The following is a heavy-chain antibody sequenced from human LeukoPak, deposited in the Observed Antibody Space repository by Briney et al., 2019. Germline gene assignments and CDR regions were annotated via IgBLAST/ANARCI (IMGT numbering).Heavy chain of an antibody. V-gene: IGHV4-59*01. CDR1: GDSMNPYY. CDR2: IFYAGST. D-gene: IGHD3-10*01. Sequence: SETLFLTCTVSGDSMNPYYWSWIRQSPGKGLDWIGFIFYAGSTTYNPSLKTRVTMSVDTSRSQFSLKLTSLTAADTAVYYCARDFGPSRGFDHWGQGVLVTVSS. CDR3: ARDFGPSRGFDH. J-gene: IGHJ4*02.